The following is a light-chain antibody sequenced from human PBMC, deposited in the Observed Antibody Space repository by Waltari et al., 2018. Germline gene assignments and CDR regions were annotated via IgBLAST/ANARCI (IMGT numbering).Light chain of an antibody. CDR3: AAWDDSLSGLV. CDR2: KNN. Sequence: QSVLTQPPSASGTPGQKVTISCNGSSYNIGSNYVYWYQQLPGTAPKLLIFKNNQRPSGVPYRFSDSKSGTSASLAINGLRSEDEADYYCAAWDDSLSGLVLGGGTKVTVL. V-gene: IGLV1-47*01. CDR1: SYNIGSNY. J-gene: IGLJ3*02.